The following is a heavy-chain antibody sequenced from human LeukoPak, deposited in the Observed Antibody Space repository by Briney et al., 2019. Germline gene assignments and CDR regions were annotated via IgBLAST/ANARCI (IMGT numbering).Heavy chain of an antibody. CDR1: GGSFSGYY. V-gene: IGHV4-34*01. CDR3: ARHQYQLHTAWFDP. Sequence: SETLSLTCAVYGGSFSGYYWSWIRQPPGKGLEWIGEINHSGSTNYNPSLKSRVTISVDTSKNQFSLKLSSVTAADTAVYYCARHQYQLHTAWFDPWGQGTLVTVSS. CDR2: INHSGST. J-gene: IGHJ5*02. D-gene: IGHD2-2*01.